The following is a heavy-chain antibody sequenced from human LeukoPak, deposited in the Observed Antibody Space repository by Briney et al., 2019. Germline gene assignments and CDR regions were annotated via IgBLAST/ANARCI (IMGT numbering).Heavy chain of an antibody. CDR2: INYSGNT. D-gene: IGHD4-17*01. J-gene: IGHJ4*02. CDR1: GDSISSYY. V-gene: IGHV4-59*01. CDR3: AREGRQDYVYFDC. Sequence: TSETLSLTCTVSGDSISSYYWSWIRQPPGKGREWMGYINYSGNTNYNPSLKSRVTISVDTSKNQFSLRLTSVTAADTAVYYCAREGRQDYVYFDCWGQGTLVTVSS.